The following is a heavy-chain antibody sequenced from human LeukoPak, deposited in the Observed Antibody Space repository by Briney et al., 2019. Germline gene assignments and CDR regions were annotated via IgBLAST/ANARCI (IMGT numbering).Heavy chain of an antibody. Sequence: LRLSCAASGFTFSDYYMSWIRQAPGKGLEWIGYIYHSGSTYYNPSLKSRVTISVDRSKNQFSLKLSSVTAADTAVYYCARGGGYCSSTSCYGKLPFNWFDPWGQGTLVTVSS. CDR1: GFTFSDYY. CDR3: ARGGGYCSSTSCYGKLPFNWFDP. J-gene: IGHJ5*02. D-gene: IGHD2-2*01. CDR2: IYHSGST. V-gene: IGHV4-30-2*01.